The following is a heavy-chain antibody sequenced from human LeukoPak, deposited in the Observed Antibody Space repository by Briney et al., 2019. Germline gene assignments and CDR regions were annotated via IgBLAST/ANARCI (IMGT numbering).Heavy chain of an antibody. CDR1: GFTFNNYG. CDR2: VWYDGSDK. Sequence: GGSLRLSRAASGFTFNNYGMHWVRQVAGKGLEWVAVVWYDGSDKHYADSVRGRFTISRDNSKNTLYLQMNNLRAEDTAVYYCARDLGQQVVRGIDPWGQGTLVTVSS. J-gene: IGHJ5*02. D-gene: IGHD6-13*01. V-gene: IGHV3-33*01. CDR3: ARDLGQQVVRGIDP.